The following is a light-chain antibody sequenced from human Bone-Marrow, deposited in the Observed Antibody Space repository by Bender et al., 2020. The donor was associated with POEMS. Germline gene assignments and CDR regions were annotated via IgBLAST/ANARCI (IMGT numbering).Light chain of an antibody. Sequence: QSALTQPASVSGSPGQSITISCTGTRNDVGTYNLVSWYQQRPGKAPQLIIYDEVSGPPSGVSNRFSGSKSGNTASLTISGLQAEDEADYYCCSYAGSYVFGTGTKVTVL. CDR2: EVS. V-gene: IGLV2-23*02. J-gene: IGLJ1*01. CDR1: RNDVGTYNL. CDR3: CSYAGSYV.